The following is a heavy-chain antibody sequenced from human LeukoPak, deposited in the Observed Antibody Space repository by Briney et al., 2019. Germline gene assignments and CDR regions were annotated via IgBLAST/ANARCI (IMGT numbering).Heavy chain of an antibody. Sequence: SETLSLTCTVSGGSISSSSSYWSWIRQPAGKGLEWIGRIYTSGSTNYNPSLKSRVTMSVDTSKNQFSLKLSSVTAADTAVYYCAREVAITMILGNWFDPWGQGTLVTVSS. CDR2: IYTSGST. CDR1: GGSISSSSSY. J-gene: IGHJ5*02. V-gene: IGHV4-61*02. D-gene: IGHD3-22*01. CDR3: AREVAITMILGNWFDP.